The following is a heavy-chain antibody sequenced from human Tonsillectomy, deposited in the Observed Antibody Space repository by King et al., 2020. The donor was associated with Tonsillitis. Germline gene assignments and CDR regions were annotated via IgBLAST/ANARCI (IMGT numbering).Heavy chain of an antibody. CDR1: GFTFSSYS. J-gene: IGHJ4*02. V-gene: IGHV3-21*01. CDR2: ISSSSSYI. Sequence: VQLVESGGGLVKPGGSLRLSCAASGFTFSSYSMNWVRQAPGKGLEWVSSISSSSSYIYYADSVRGRFTISRDNAKNSLFLQMNSLRAEDTAVYYCARPPAAAMGNDYCGQGTLVTVSS. D-gene: IGHD2-2*01. CDR3: ARPPAAAMGNDY.